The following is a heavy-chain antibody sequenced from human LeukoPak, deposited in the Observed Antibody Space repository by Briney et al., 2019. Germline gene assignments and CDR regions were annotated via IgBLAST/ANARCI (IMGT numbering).Heavy chain of an antibody. CDR1: GFTFSSYA. Sequence: GSPRLSCAASGFTFSSYALSWVRQAPGKGLEWVSAISGSGGSTYYADSVKGRFTISRDNSKNTLYLQMNSLRAEDTAVYYCAKDRLVPTTEFDYWGQGTLVTVSS. CDR2: ISGSGGST. V-gene: IGHV3-23*01. CDR3: AKDRLVPTTEFDY. D-gene: IGHD5-12*01. J-gene: IGHJ4*02.